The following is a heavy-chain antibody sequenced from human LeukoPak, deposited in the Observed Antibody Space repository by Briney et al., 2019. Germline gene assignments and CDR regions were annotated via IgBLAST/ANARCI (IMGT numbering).Heavy chain of an antibody. D-gene: IGHD5-12*01. CDR2: IYYSGST. CDR1: GGSISSGGYY. V-gene: IGHV4-31*03. Sequence: SQTLSLTCTVSGGSISSGGYYWSWIRQHPGKGLEWIGYIYYSGSTYYNPSLKSRVTISVDTSKSQFSLKLSSVTAADTAVYYCARAPDGGYSGYDLKDDAFDIWGQGTMVTVSS. CDR3: ARAPDGGYSGYDLKDDAFDI. J-gene: IGHJ3*02.